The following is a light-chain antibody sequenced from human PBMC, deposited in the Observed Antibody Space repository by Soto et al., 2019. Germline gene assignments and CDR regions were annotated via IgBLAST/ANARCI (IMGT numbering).Light chain of an antibody. J-gene: IGLJ1*01. Sequence: QSALTQPASVSGSPGQSITISCTGTSSDVGGYNYVSWYQQPPGKAPKRMTYEVSNRPSGDSSRFSGCKSGNTASLTMSGIHAEDEADDYCSSYTISSAYVVGSWTKVTVL. CDR3: SSYTISSAYV. CDR1: SSDVGGYNY. V-gene: IGLV2-14*01. CDR2: EVS.